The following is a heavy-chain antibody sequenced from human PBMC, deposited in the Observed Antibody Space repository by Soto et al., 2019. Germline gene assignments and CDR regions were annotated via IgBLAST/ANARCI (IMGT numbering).Heavy chain of an antibody. J-gene: IGHJ5*02. CDR2: ISGSGGST. CDR1: GFTFSSYA. V-gene: IGHV3-23*01. CDR3: ANGSKRRWFDP. Sequence: GSLRLSCAASGFTFSSYAMSWVSQAPGKGLEWVSAISGSGGSTYYADSVKGRFTISRDNSKNTLYLQMNSLRAEDTAVYYCANGSKRRWFDPWGQGTLVTVSS.